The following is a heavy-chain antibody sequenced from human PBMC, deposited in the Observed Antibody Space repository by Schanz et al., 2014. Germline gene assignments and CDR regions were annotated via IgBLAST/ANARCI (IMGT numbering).Heavy chain of an antibody. D-gene: IGHD3-10*01. CDR3: AKGSRSGSKVMDV. J-gene: IGHJ6*03. Sequence: EMQLLESGGGLAQPGGSLRLSCAASGFTLSNYAMSWVRQAPGKGLEWVSALSEGGGGTHYADSVRGRFTISRDSAKNSLYLQMNSLRPEDTALYYCAKGSRSGSKVMDVWGKGTTVTVSS. V-gene: IGHV3-23*01. CDR2: LSEGGGGT. CDR1: GFTLSNYA.